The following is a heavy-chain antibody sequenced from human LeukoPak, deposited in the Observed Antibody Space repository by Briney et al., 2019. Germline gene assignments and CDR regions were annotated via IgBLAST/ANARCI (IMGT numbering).Heavy chain of an antibody. D-gene: IGHD6-13*01. V-gene: IGHV4-39*01. CDR2: IHYSGSA. J-gene: IGHJ3*02. CDR3: ARGLYSSSGSAFDI. CDR1: GGSISSSSYY. Sequence: NPSETLSLTCTASGGSISSSSYYWAWLRQPPGKGLEWIGSIHYSGSAYYNASLKSRVTISVDTSKNQYSLKLSSVSAADTAVFYCARGLYSSSGSAFDIWGQGTMLTVSS.